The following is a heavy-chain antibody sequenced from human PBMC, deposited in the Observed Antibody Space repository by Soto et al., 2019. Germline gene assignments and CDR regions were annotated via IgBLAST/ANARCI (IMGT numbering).Heavy chain of an antibody. D-gene: IGHD2-15*01. V-gene: IGHV4-31*11. Sequence: KTSETLSLTCAVSGDSIIGIYHWAWIRQSPGRGLEWIAYISYTGATYYNPSLKSRVTILADTSKNQFSLKLNSVTSADTAVYYCARGGPVSVSPAWQLLGYFDYWGQGTLVTVSS. J-gene: IGHJ4*02. CDR1: GDSIIGIYH. CDR3: ARGGPVSVSPAWQLLGYFDY. CDR2: ISYTGAT.